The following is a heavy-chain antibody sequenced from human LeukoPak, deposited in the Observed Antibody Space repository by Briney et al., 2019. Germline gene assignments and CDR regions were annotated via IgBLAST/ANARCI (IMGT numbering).Heavy chain of an antibody. D-gene: IGHD3-9*01. CDR2: INPSGGST. J-gene: IGHJ5*02. V-gene: IGHV1-46*01. CDR1: GYTFTSCY. Sequence: ASVKVSCKASGYTFTSCYMHWVRQAPGQGLEWMGIINPSGGSTSYAQKFQGRVTMTRDTSTSTVYMELSSLRSEDTAVYYCAREVRRYFDWLSRRGWFDPWGQGTLVTVSS. CDR3: AREVRRYFDWLSRRGWFDP.